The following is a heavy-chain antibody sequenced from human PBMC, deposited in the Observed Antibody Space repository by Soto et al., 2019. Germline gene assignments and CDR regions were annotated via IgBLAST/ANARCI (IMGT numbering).Heavy chain of an antibody. CDR3: ARDLAYIREY. Sequence: SATLSLTCTVSGGSISSSSYYWGWIRQPPGKGLEWIGSIYYSGSTYYNPSLKSRVTISVDTSKNQFSLKLSSVTAADTAVYYCARDLAYIREYWGQGTQVTVSS. V-gene: IGHV4-39*02. CDR2: IYYSGST. J-gene: IGHJ4*02. D-gene: IGHD3-10*01. CDR1: GGSISSSSYY.